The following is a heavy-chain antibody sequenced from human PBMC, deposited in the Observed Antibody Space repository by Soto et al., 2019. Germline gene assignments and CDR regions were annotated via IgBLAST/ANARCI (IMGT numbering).Heavy chain of an antibody. V-gene: IGHV3-21*01. Sequence: GGSLRLSCAASGFTFSSYSMNWVRQAPGKGLEWVSSISSSSSYIYYADSVKGRFTISRDNAKNSLYLQMNSLRAEDTAVYYCARASWYGDILTREYNWFDPWGQGTLVTVSS. CDR1: GFTFSSYS. J-gene: IGHJ5*02. CDR3: ARASWYGDILTREYNWFDP. CDR2: ISSSSSYI. D-gene: IGHD3-9*01.